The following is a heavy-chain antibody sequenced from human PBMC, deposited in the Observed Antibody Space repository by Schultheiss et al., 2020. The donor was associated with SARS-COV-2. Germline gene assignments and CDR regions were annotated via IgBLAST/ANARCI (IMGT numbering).Heavy chain of an antibody. D-gene: IGHD3-3*01. CDR2: ISSSGSTI. CDR3: ARLDRITIFGVVIIHYYYYMDV. Sequence: GESLKISCAASGFTFSDYYMSWIRQAPGKGLEWVSYISSSGSTIYYADSVKGRFTISRDNAKNSLYLQMNSLRAEDTAVYYCARLDRITIFGVVIIHYYYYMDVWGKGTTVTVSS. J-gene: IGHJ6*03. V-gene: IGHV3-11*04. CDR1: GFTFSDYY.